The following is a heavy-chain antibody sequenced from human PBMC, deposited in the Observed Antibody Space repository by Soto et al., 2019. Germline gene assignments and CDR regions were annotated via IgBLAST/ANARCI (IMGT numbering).Heavy chain of an antibody. CDR3: ARDRYYGSGRYTHFDF. CDR1: GYTFSTYT. J-gene: IGHJ4*02. CDR2: INAGNGNT. V-gene: IGHV1-3*01. Sequence: QVQLVQSGAEVKKPGASVKVSCKASGYTFSTYTMHWVRQAPGQRLEWMGCINAGNGNTEYSQKFQGRVTITRDTSGSTAYMELRSLRSEDTAVYYCARDRYYGSGRYTHFDFWGQGTLVTVSS. D-gene: IGHD3-10*01.